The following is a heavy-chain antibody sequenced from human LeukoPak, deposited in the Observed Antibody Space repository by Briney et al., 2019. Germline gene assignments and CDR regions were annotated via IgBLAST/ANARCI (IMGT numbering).Heavy chain of an antibody. Sequence: SETLSLTCAVYGGSFSGYYWSWIRQPPGKGLEWIGEINHSGSTNYNPSLKSRVTISVDTSKNQFSLKLSSVTAADTAVYYCARDRSYDILGADYGMDVWGQGTTVTVSS. CDR2: INHSGST. J-gene: IGHJ6*02. CDR3: ARDRSYDILGADYGMDV. D-gene: IGHD3-9*01. CDR1: GGSFSGYY. V-gene: IGHV4-34*01.